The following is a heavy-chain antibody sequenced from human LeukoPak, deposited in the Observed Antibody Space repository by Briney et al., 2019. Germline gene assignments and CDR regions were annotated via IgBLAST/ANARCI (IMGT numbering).Heavy chain of an antibody. Sequence: GGSLRLSCAASGFTFSSYGMHWVRQAPGKGLEWVAFIRYDGSNKYYADSVKGRFTISRDNSKNTLYLQMNSLRADETAVYYCAKDPTHYNILTGFRRRDAFDIWGQGTMVTVSS. CDR1: GFTFSSYG. CDR3: AKDPTHYNILTGFRRRDAFDI. CDR2: IRYDGSNK. J-gene: IGHJ3*02. V-gene: IGHV3-30*02. D-gene: IGHD3-9*01.